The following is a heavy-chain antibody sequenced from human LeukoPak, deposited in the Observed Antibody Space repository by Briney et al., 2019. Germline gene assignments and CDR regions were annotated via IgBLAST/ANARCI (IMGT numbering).Heavy chain of an antibody. V-gene: IGHV1/OR15-1*04. CDR1: GYIFTDYY. CDR2: INPNSGGT. CDR3: ARGEMATILVDY. J-gene: IGHJ4*02. Sequence: GASVKVSCKASGYIFTDYYMHWVRQAPGQELGWMGRINPNSGGTNYAQKLQGRVTMTTDTSTSTAYMELRSLRSDDTAVYYCARGEMATILVDYWGQGTLVTVSS. D-gene: IGHD5-24*01.